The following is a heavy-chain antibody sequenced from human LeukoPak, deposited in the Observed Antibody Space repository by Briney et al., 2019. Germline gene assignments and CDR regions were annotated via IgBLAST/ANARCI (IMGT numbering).Heavy chain of an antibody. CDR3: AKEAGYSGYDYPDY. D-gene: IGHD5-12*01. V-gene: IGHV3-23*01. CDR2: ISGSAYST. CDR1: GLYFTDAW. J-gene: IGHJ4*02. Sequence: PGGSPRLSCAVSGLYFTDAWMSWVRQAPGKGLEWVSGISGSAYSTYYADSVQGRFTISRDNSKNTLYLQMNSLRAEDTAVYYCAKEAGYSGYDYPDYWGQGTLVTVSS.